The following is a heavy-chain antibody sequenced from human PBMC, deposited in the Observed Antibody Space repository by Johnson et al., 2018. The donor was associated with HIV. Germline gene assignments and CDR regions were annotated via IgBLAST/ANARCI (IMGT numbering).Heavy chain of an antibody. CDR1: GFTFSSYA. CDR3: ARAGGDVVVVVTAFDI. D-gene: IGHD2-15*01. CDR2: ISYDGSNK. J-gene: IGHJ3*02. V-gene: IGHV3-30-3*01. Sequence: QVQLVESGGGVVQPGRSLRLSCAASGFTFSSYAMHWVRQAPGKGLEWVAVISYDGSNKYYVDSVKGRFTISRDNAKNSVYLQMSSLRAEDTAVYYCARAGGDVVVVVTAFDIWGQGTMVTVSS.